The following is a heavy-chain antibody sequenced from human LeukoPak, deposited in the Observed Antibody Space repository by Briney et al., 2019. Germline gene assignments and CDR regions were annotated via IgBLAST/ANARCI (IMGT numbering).Heavy chain of an antibody. J-gene: IGHJ4*02. CDR3: ARDASPEGFDY. D-gene: IGHD1-14*01. V-gene: IGHV3-74*01. Sequence: GGSLRLSCAASGFTFSSYWMHWVRQAPGKGLLWVSRINTDGRSTTYADSVKGRFTISRDNAKNTLYLQMNSLRADDTAVYYCARDASPEGFDYWGQGTLVTVSS. CDR2: INTDGRST. CDR1: GFTFSSYW.